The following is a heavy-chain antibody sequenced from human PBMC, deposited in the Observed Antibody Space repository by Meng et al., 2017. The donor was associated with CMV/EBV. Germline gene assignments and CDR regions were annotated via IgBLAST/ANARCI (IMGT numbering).Heavy chain of an antibody. D-gene: IGHD1-26*01. Sequence: TLSRDTFIWVRQAPGQGLEWVGRIIPILAVTAYAQKFQGRVTITADKSMNTVYMDLTSLTAEDTAVYFCARVSGPTPPHYYYGLDVWGQGTMVTVSS. CDR1: TLSRDT. CDR2: IIPILAVT. J-gene: IGHJ6*02. V-gene: IGHV1-69*02. CDR3: ARVSGPTPPHYYYGLDV.